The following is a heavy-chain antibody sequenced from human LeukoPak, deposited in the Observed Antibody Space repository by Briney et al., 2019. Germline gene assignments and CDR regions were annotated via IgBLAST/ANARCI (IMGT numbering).Heavy chain of an antibody. CDR1: GFTFNSYA. CDR2: ISGSGDGT. V-gene: IGHV3-23*01. J-gene: IGHJ5*01. Sequence: GGSLRLSCAASGFTFNSYAMSWVRQAPGKGPEWVSAISGSGDGTYYVDSVKGRFTISRDNSKNTLFLQMNSLSPEDTALYYCAKYAFAGAPVYDSWGQGTLVTVSS. D-gene: IGHD2/OR15-2a*01. CDR3: AKYAFAGAPVYDS.